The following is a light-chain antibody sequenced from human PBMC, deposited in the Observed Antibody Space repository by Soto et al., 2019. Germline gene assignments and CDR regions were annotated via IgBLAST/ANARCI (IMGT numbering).Light chain of an antibody. CDR3: QQRSNWPPRLT. V-gene: IGKV3-11*01. J-gene: IGKJ4*01. CDR2: DAS. Sequence: EIVLTQSPATLSLSPGERATLSCRASQSVSSYLAWYQQKPGQAPRLLIYDASNRATGIPARFSGSGSGTDFPLTINRLEPEDFAVYYCQQRSNWPPRLTFGGGTKVEIK. CDR1: QSVSSY.